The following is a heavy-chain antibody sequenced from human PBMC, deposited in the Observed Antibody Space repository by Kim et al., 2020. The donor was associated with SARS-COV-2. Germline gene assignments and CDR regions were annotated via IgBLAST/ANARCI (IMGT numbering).Heavy chain of an antibody. CDR1: GGSISSSSYY. V-gene: IGHV4-39*01. D-gene: IGHD3-3*01. CDR2: IYYSGST. CDR3: ARLDFWSGYYNWFDP. J-gene: IGHJ5*02. Sequence: SETLSLTCTVSGGSISSSSYYWGWIRQPPGKGLEWIGSIYYSGSTYYNPSLKSRVTISVDTSKNQFSLKLSSVTTADTAVYYCARLDFWSGYYNWFDPWGQGTLVTVSS.